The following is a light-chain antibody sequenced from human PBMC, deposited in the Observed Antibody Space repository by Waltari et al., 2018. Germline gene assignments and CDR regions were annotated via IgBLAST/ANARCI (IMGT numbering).Light chain of an antibody. V-gene: IGKV3-20*01. CDR2: GAS. J-gene: IGKJ4*01. CDR3: QQHGNSPSPT. Sequence: EIMLTQSPGTLSLSPGERATLSCRASQSVSSNSLAWYQQKYGQAPRLLIYGASSRATGIPDRFSGSGSGTDFTLTISRLEPEDFAVYYCQQHGNSPSPTFGGGTKVEIK. CDR1: QSVSSNS.